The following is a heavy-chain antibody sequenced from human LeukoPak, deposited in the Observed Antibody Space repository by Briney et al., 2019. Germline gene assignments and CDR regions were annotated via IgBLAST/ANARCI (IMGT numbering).Heavy chain of an antibody. Sequence: GGSLRLSCAASGFTFSSYEMNWVRQAPGKGLEWVSYISSSGSTIYYADPVKGRFTISRGNAKNSLYLQMNSLRAEDTAVYYCARDVAPIDYWGQGTLVTVSS. J-gene: IGHJ4*02. CDR2: ISSSGSTI. CDR1: GFTFSSYE. CDR3: ARDVAPIDY. V-gene: IGHV3-48*03.